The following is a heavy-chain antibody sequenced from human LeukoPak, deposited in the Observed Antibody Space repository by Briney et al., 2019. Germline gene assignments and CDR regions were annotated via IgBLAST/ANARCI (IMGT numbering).Heavy chain of an antibody. D-gene: IGHD3-9*01. Sequence: PGGSLRLSCAASGFTFSNYEMNWVRQVPGKGLEWVSYISSSGSSIYYADSVKGRFTISRDNAKNSLYLQMNSLRAEDTAVYYCARSPSNWARFDYWGQGTMVTVSS. J-gene: IGHJ3*01. CDR3: ARSPSNWARFDY. V-gene: IGHV3-48*03. CDR1: GFTFSNYE. CDR2: ISSSGSSI.